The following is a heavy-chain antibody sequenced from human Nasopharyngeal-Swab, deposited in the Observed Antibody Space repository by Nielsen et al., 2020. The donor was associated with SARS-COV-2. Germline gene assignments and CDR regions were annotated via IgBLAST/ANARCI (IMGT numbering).Heavy chain of an antibody. CDR3: AKETDSSFDY. V-gene: IGHV3-30*18. J-gene: IGHJ4*02. CDR2: ISYDGSNK. D-gene: IGHD3-22*01. Sequence: GGSLRPSCAASGFTFSSYGMHWVRQAPGKGLEWVAVISYDGSNKYYADSVRGRFTISRDNSKNTLYLQMNSLRAEDTAVYYCAKETDSSFDYWGQGTLVTVSS. CDR1: GFTFSSYG.